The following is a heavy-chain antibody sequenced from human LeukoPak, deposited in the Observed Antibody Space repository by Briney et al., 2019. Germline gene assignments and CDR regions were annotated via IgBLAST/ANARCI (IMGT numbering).Heavy chain of an antibody. CDR2: INHSGST. CDR3: ARGRRQWLVLGYFQH. V-gene: IGHV4-34*01. Sequence: PSETLSLTCTVSGGSISTYYWSWIRQPPGKGLEWIGEINHSGSTNYNPSLKSRVTISVDTSKNQFSLKLSSVTAADTAVYYCARGRRQWLVLGYFQHWGQGTLVTVSS. J-gene: IGHJ1*01. D-gene: IGHD6-19*01. CDR1: GGSISTYY.